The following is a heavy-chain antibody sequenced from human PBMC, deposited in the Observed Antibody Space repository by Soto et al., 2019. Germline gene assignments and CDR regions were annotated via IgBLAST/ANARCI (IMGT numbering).Heavy chain of an antibody. CDR2: INPISGGT. V-gene: IGHV1-2*04. CDR1: GYTFTGYY. D-gene: IGHD2-2*01. CDR3: ARGQHCSSTSCYESLVRYYYYYGMDV. Sequence: ASVKVSCKASGYTFTGYYMHWVRQAPGQRLEWMGWINPISGGTNYAQKFQGWVTMTRDTSISTAYLELSRLRSDDTAVYYCARGQHCSSTSCYESLVRYYYYYGMDVWGQGTTVTVSS. J-gene: IGHJ6*02.